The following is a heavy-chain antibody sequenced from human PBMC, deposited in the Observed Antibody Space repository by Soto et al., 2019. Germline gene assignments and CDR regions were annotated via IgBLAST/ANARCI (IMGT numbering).Heavy chain of an antibody. J-gene: IGHJ4*01. D-gene: IGHD3-22*01. CDR3: TIDSYSTMIVVLFDY. Sequence: PGGSLRLSCAASGFTFSNAWINWVRQAPGKGLEWVGRIKSKTDGGTTDFAAPVKGRFAISRDDSKNMVYLQMNSLKTEDTGIFFCTIDSYSTMIVVLFDYCGHGTLVTVSS. V-gene: IGHV3-15*07. CDR1: GFTFSNAW. CDR2: IKSKTDGGTT.